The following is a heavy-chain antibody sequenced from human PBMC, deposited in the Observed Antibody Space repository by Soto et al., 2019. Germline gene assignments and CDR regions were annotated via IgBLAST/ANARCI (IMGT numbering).Heavy chain of an antibody. CDR1: GLGLTSAP. Sequence: SLKRSCKTAGLGLTSAPGRWGRHARGQRLEWIGWIVVGSGNTNYAQKFQERVTITRDMSTSTAYMELSSLRSEDTAVYYCAAVPYYYDSSGYYEHNDYWGQGTLVTVSS. CDR2: IVVGSGNT. D-gene: IGHD3-22*01. CDR3: AAVPYYYDSSGYYEHNDY. J-gene: IGHJ4*02. V-gene: IGHV1-58*01.